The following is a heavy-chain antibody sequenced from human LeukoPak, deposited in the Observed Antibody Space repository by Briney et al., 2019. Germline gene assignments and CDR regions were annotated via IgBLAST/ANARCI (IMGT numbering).Heavy chain of an antibody. J-gene: IGHJ4*02. D-gene: IGHD3-22*01. CDR3: AKVYYDSSGYSSFDY. CDR1: GFTFSSYA. Sequence: GRSLRLSCAASGFTFSSYAMSWVRQAPGKGLEWVSAISGSGGSTYYADSVKGRFTISRDNSKNTLYLQMNSLRAEDTAVYYCAKVYYDSSGYSSFDYWGQGTLVTVSS. V-gene: IGHV3-23*01. CDR2: ISGSGGST.